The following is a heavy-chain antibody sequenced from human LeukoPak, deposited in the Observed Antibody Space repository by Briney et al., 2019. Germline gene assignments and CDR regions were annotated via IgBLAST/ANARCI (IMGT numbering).Heavy chain of an antibody. CDR1: GYSFTAYY. J-gene: IGHJ4*02. V-gene: IGHV1-2*02. CDR2: INPNSGDT. CDR3: TRGQSIWAAAGLIIDF. D-gene: IGHD6-13*01. Sequence: GASVKVPCKTSGYSFTAYYIHWVRQAPGQGLEWMGWINPNSGDTSYSVRFQGRVTMTRDTSITTAYMELTRLTSDDTAVYYCTRGQSIWAAAGLIIDFWGQGTLVSVSS.